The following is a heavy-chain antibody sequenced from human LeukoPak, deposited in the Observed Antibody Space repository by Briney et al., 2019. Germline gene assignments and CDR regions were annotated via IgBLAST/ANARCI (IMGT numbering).Heavy chain of an antibody. J-gene: IGHJ4*02. V-gene: IGHV3-23*01. CDR2: IVGSGDT. CDR3: AKDAVYGDGYWEFDY. D-gene: IGHD5-24*01. Sequence: GXXLRLSCAASGFSISTYAMSWVRQAPGKGLEWVSGIVGSGDTDYADAVQGRFPISKDNSKNIVYLQMNSLRAEDTAVYYCAKDAVYGDGYWEFDYWGQGNLVTVSS. CDR1: GFSISTYA.